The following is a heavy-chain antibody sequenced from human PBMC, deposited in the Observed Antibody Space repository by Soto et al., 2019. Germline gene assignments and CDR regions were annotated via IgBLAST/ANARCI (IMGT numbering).Heavy chain of an antibody. CDR1: VCIYSDHL. V-gene: IGHV1-69*06. D-gene: IGHD2-15*01. J-gene: IGHJ4*02. CDR2: TMPTFGSA. CDR3: ASDWWTQCIDF. Sequence: SVNVSCMSSVCIYSDHLIACLRQLPAQVRAWMGGTMPTFGSATYAPKFQGRVTISADKSTSTAYMELSRLRSTAADVYFCASDWWTQCIDFWGQGTMVTVSS.